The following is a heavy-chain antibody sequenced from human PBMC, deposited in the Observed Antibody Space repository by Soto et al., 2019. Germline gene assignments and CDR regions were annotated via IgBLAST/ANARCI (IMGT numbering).Heavy chain of an antibody. J-gene: IGHJ4*02. D-gene: IGHD2-21*02. V-gene: IGHV1-58*01. CDR3: AADPYCGGDCYFDY. CDR2: IVVGSGNT. CDR1: GFTFFTSA. Sequence: EAAVKVSCKASGFTFFTSAVQWVRQASGQGLEWIGWIVVGSGNTNYAQKFQERVTITRDMSTNTAYMELTSLRSEDTAVYYCAADPYCGGDCYFDYWGQGIMVTVSS.